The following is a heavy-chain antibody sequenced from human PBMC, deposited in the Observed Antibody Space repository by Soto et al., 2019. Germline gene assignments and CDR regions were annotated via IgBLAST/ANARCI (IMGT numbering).Heavy chain of an antibody. J-gene: IGHJ5*02. CDR2: IDSAGDA. CDR1: GFTFSSHD. CDR3: TRGGIWGVSWNWFDT. D-gene: IGHD3-10*01. Sequence: EVQLVESGGGLVQPGGSLRLSCAASGFTFSSHDMHWVRQVTGKGVEWVSGIDSAGDAKYPASVKGRFTISRENDKNSLYLQMNSLRAEDTAMYYCTRGGIWGVSWNWFDTWGQGTLVTVSS. V-gene: IGHV3-13*01.